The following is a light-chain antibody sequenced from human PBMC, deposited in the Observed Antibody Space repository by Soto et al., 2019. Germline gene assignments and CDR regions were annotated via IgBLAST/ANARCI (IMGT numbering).Light chain of an antibody. CDR3: SSYSTSSAFV. CDR1: SADIGAFNY. Sequence: QSALTQPASVSGSPGQSITISCAGTSADIGAFNYVSWYQHHPGKAPQLLIYDVSDRPSGVSARFSASKSANTASLTISGLQADDEADYYCSSYSTSSAFVFGGGTQLTVL. V-gene: IGLV2-14*03. J-gene: IGLJ2*01. CDR2: DVS.